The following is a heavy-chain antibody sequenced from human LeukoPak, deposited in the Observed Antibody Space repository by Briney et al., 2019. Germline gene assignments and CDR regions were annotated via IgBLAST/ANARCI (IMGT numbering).Heavy chain of an antibody. CDR2: INPNSGDT. CDR3: ARDPAPHTGSYFDY. CDR1: GYTFTAYF. D-gene: IGHD1-26*01. V-gene: IGHV1-2*02. J-gene: IGHJ4*02. Sequence: ASVKVSCKASGYTFTAYFIHWVRQAPGQGLEWMGWINPNSGDTHYAQKFQGRVFMTRDTSISTVYMELSRLTSDDTAVYYCARDPAPHTGSYFDYWGQGTLVTDSS.